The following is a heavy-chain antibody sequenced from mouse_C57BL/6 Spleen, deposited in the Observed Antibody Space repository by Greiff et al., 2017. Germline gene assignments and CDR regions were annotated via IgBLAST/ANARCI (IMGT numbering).Heavy chain of an antibody. J-gene: IGHJ2*01. CDR3: ARGDSSGPHDY. CDR2: IYPGDGDT. V-gene: IGHV1-80*01. D-gene: IGHD3-2*02. CDR1: GYAFSSYW. Sequence: QVQLQQSGAELVKPGASVKISCKASGYAFSSYWMNWVKQRPGKGLEWIGQIYPGDGDTNYNGKFKGKATLTADKSSSTAYMQLSSLTSEDSAVYFCARGDSSGPHDYWGQGTTLTVSS.